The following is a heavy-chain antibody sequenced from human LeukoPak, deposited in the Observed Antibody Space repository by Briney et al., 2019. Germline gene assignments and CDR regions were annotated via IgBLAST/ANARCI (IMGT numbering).Heavy chain of an antibody. CDR3: AKDRADY. V-gene: IGHV3-9*01. CDR2: ISWNSGSI. CDR1: YA. J-gene: IGHJ4*02. Sequence: YAMHWVRXAPGKGLEWVSGISWNSGSIGYADSVKGRFTISRDNAKNSLYLQMNSLRAEDTALYYCAKDRADYWGQGTLVTVSS.